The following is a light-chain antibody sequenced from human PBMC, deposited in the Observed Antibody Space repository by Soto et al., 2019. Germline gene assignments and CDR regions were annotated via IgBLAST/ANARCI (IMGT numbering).Light chain of an antibody. CDR2: NSD. J-gene: IGLJ3*02. CDR1: SSNIGRNT. Sequence: QAVVTQPPSVSGTPWQRVTISCSGSSSNIGRNTVKWYRQLPGTAPKLLIGNSDQRPSGVPDRFSGAQSGTSASLAISGLQSEDEADYICAAWDDSLNAWAFGGGTKLTVL. CDR3: AAWDDSLNAWA. V-gene: IGLV1-44*01.